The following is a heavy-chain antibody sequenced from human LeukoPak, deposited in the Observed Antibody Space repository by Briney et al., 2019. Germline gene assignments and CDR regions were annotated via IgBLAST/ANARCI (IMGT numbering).Heavy chain of an antibody. CDR3: AKGGESSSWYNWFDP. CDR1: GFTFDDYA. D-gene: IGHD6-13*01. Sequence: GGSLRLSCAASGFTFDDYAMHWVRQAPGKGLEWVSGISWNSGSIGYADSVKGRFTISRDNAKNSLYLPMNSLRAEDTALYYCAKGGESSSWYNWFDPWGQGTLVTVSS. CDR2: ISWNSGSI. V-gene: IGHV3-9*01. J-gene: IGHJ5*02.